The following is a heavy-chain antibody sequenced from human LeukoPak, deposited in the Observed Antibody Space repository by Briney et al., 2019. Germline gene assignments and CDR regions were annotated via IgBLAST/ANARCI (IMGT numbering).Heavy chain of an antibody. D-gene: IGHD2-15*01. CDR2: IYYSGST. CDR1: GGSISSYY. V-gene: IGHV4-59*01. CDR3: ARGYCSGGSCPGGWFDP. J-gene: IGHJ5*02. Sequence: SEILSLTCTVSGGSISSYYWSWIRQPPGKGLEWIGYIYYSGSTNYNPSLKSRVTISVDTSKNQFSLKLSSVTAADTAVYYCARGYCSGGSCPGGWFDPWGQGTLVTVSS.